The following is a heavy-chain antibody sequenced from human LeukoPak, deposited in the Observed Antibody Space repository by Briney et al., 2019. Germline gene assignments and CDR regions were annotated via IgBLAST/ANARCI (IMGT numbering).Heavy chain of an antibody. Sequence: GGSLRLSCAASGFTFSSYAMHWVRQAPGRGLEWVAVISYDGSNKYYADSVKGRFTISRDNSKNTLYLQMNSLRAEDTAVYYCARADTAMVFDYWGQGTLVTVSS. V-gene: IGHV3-30-3*01. CDR2: ISYDGSNK. J-gene: IGHJ4*02. CDR1: GFTFSSYA. D-gene: IGHD5-18*01. CDR3: ARADTAMVFDY.